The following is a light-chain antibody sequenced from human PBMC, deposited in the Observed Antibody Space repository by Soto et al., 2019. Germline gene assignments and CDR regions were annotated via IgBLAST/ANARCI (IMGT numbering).Light chain of an antibody. CDR3: SSYTSRSTPV. CDR1: SSDVGTYKY. V-gene: IGLV2-14*01. J-gene: IGLJ2*01. Sequence: QSALTQPASVSGSPGQSITISCTGTSSDVGTYKYVSWYQQLPGKAPKLMIYEVSNRPSGVSNRFSGSKSGNTASLTISELQAGDEADYYCSSYTSRSTPVFGGGTKLTVL. CDR2: EVS.